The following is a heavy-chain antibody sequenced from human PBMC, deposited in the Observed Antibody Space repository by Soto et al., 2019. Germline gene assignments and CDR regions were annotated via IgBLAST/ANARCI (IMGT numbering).Heavy chain of an antibody. V-gene: IGHV3-15*07. D-gene: IGHD3-16*01. CDR1: GFTFNGAW. J-gene: IGHJ4*02. CDR2: VKSSANGGAI. CDR3: SADLPDWGAYAFDY. Sequence: EVQLVESGGGLVKPGGSLRLSCAASGFTFNGAWMNWVRQAPGKGLEWVGRVKSSANGGAIDYAAHVEGRFTISRDDSKNTLYLQMNSLITEDTAFYYCSADLPDWGAYAFDYWGQGTLVTVSS.